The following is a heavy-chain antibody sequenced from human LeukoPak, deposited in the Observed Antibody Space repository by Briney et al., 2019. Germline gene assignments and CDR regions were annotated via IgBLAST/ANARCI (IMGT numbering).Heavy chain of an antibody. D-gene: IGHD2-2*01. CDR2: INPSGSST. CDR1: GYTFTSYY. Sequence: ASVKVSCKASGYTFTSYYMHWVRQAPGQGLEWMGIINPSGSSTSYAQKFQGRVTMTRDTSTSTVYMELSSLRSEDTAVYYCARGSRGVVVPAASQNNWFDPWGQGTLVTVSS. J-gene: IGHJ5*02. V-gene: IGHV1-46*01. CDR3: ARGSRGVVVPAASQNNWFDP.